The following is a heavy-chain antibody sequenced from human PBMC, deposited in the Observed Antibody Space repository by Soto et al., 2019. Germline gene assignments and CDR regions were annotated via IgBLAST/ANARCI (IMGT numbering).Heavy chain of an antibody. D-gene: IGHD1-26*01. CDR3: ARALYRSGTYYAFDN. J-gene: IGHJ4*02. Sequence: QVHLVQSGAEVKTPGASVKVSCQTSGYTPTNYDIGWVRQAPGQGLEWMGWISAYNGNTNYAQKLQGRLTMTTDTPPRTAYMELRSLRSDDTAVYYCARALYRSGTYYAFDNWGQETLVTVSS. V-gene: IGHV1-18*01. CDR2: ISAYNGNT. CDR1: GYTPTNYD.